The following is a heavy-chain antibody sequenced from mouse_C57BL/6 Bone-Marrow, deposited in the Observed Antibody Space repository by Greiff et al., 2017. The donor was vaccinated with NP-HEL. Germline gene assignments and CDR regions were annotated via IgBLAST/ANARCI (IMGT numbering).Heavy chain of an antibody. Sequence: EVQLVESGGGLVKPGGSLKLSCAASGFTFSDYGMHWVRQAPEKGLEWVAFISSGSSTIYYADTVKGRFTISRDNAKNTLFLQMTSLRSEDTAMYYCARRYYTYFDYWGQGTTLTVSS. CDR3: ARRYYTYFDY. CDR2: ISSGSSTI. CDR1: GFTFSDYG. J-gene: IGHJ2*01. V-gene: IGHV5-17*01. D-gene: IGHD2-12*01.